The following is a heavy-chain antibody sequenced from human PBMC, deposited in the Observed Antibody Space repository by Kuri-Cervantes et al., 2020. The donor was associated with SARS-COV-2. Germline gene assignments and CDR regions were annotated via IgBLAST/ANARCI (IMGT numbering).Heavy chain of an antibody. V-gene: IGHV3-48*03. D-gene: IGHD1-26*01. CDR1: GFTFSSYE. CDR2: ISSTGDTI. J-gene: IGHJ4*02. Sequence: GGSLRLSCAASGFTFSSYEMNRVRQTPGKGLEWVSYISSTGDTIYYADSVKGRFTISRDNAKNSLYLQMNSLRAEDTAVYYCTRWSVGAITWGQGTLVTVSS. CDR3: TRWSVGAIT.